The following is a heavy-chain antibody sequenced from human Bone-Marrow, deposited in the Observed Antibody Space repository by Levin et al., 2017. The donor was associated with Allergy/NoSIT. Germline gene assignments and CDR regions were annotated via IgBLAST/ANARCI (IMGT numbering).Heavy chain of an antibody. V-gene: IGHV4-39*01. CDR1: DGSIGSYSYY. J-gene: IGHJ4*02. CDR3: ARGYGDFDS. D-gene: IGHD4/OR15-4a*01. CDR2: IYYSGDR. Sequence: SETLSLTCTVSDGSIGSYSYYWGWIRQPPGKGLEWIGTIYYSGDRYYNPSLKSRVAMSIDTSKRQFSLKMTSVNAADTAVYYCARGYGDFDSWGQGILVTVSS.